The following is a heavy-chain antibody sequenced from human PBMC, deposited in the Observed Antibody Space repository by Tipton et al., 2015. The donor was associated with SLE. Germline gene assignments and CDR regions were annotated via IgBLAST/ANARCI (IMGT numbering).Heavy chain of an antibody. Sequence: TLSLTCTVSGGSISSYYWSWIRQPPGKGLEWIGYIYYSGVTNYNPSLKSRVTISIDSSKNQFSLRLTSVTAADTAVYYCARVQDWGPYYFDFWGQGTLVTVSS. J-gene: IGHJ4*02. D-gene: IGHD7-27*01. CDR1: GGSISSYY. CDR3: ARVQDWGPYYFDF. V-gene: IGHV4-59*01. CDR2: IYYSGVT.